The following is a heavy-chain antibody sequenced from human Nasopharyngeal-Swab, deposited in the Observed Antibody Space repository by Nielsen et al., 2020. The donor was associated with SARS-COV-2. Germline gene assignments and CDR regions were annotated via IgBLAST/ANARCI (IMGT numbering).Heavy chain of an antibody. CDR2: IIPVLPIT. CDR3: ARGGWLRRSYYYSYYYMDV. V-gene: IGHV1-69*10. Sequence: SVKVSCKTSGGTFSSYGISWVRQAPGEGLEWMGGIIPVLPITRYAQKFQGRVAITADKSTSTAYMELRSLRSDDTGVYYCARGGWLRRSYYYSYYYMDVWGKGTTVSVSS. CDR1: GGTFSSYG. J-gene: IGHJ6*03. D-gene: IGHD5-12*01.